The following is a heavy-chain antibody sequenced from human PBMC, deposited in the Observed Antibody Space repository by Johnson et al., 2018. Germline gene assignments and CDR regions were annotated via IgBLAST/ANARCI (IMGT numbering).Heavy chain of an antibody. J-gene: IGHJ3*02. CDR2: IKQDGSEK. D-gene: IGHD5-12*01. CDR1: GFTFSSYS. Sequence: VQLVQSGGGLVKPGGSLRLSCAASGFTFSSYSISWVRQAPGKGLEWVANIKQDGSEKYYVDSVKGRFTISRDNAKNSLYLQMNSLRAEDTAVYFCARDGRATTVDAFDIWGQGTMVTVSS. V-gene: IGHV3-7*01. CDR3: ARDGRATTVDAFDI.